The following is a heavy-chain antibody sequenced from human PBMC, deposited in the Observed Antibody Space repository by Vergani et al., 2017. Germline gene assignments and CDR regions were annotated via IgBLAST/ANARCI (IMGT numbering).Heavy chain of an antibody. Sequence: QVQLQESGPGLVKPSETLSLTCTVSGGSISSYYWSWIRQPPGKGLEWIGYIYYSGSTNYNPSLKSRVTISVDTSKNQFSLKLSSVTAADTAVYYCARDYYYYDSSGYRRSSSAHDYWGQGTLVTVSS. V-gene: IGHV4-59*12. CDR3: ARDYYYYDSSGYRRSSSAHDY. J-gene: IGHJ4*02. D-gene: IGHD3-22*01. CDR1: GGSISSYY. CDR2: IYYSGST.